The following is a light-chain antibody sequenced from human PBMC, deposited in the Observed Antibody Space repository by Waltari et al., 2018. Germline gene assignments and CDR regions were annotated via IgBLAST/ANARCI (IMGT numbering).Light chain of an antibody. CDR3: QQYYSAPLT. CDR1: KSLLYSSKNKNY. J-gene: IGKJ4*01. CDR2: SAS. V-gene: IGKV4-1*01. Sequence: DIVMTQSPDSLAVSVGERATINCKSSKSLLYSSKNKNYLGWYQQKPGQAPKLLIYSASTRESGVPDRFSGSGSGTEFTLTINSLQAEDVAVYYCQQYYSAPLTFGGGTKVEIK.